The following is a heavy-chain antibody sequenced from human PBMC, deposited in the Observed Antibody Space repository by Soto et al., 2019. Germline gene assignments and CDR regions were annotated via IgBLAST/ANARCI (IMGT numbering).Heavy chain of an antibody. CDR1: GGSISSGGYS. J-gene: IGHJ6*02. CDR3: ARRLYYDSSGFEGGGMDV. D-gene: IGHD3-22*01. Sequence: SETLSLTCAVSGGSISSGGYSWSWIRQPPGKGLEWIGYIYHSGSTYYNPSLKSRVTISVDRSKNQLSLKLSSVTAADTAVYYCARRLYYDSSGFEGGGMDVWGQGTTVTVSS. CDR2: IYHSGST. V-gene: IGHV4-30-2*01.